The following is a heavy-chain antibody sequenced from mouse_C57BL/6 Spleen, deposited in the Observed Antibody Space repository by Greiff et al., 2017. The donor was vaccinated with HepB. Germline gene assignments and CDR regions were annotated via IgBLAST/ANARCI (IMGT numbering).Heavy chain of an antibody. CDR3: TREDSNYEDYFDY. CDR2: IDPETGGT. V-gene: IGHV1-15*01. D-gene: IGHD2-5*01. J-gene: IGHJ2*01. CDR1: GYTFTDYE. Sequence: VQLQQSGAELVRPGASVTLSCKASGYTFTDYEMHWVKQTPVHGLEWIGAIDPETGGTAYNQKFKGKAILTADKSSSTAYMELRSLTSEDSAVYYCTREDSNYEDYFDYWGQGTTLTVPS.